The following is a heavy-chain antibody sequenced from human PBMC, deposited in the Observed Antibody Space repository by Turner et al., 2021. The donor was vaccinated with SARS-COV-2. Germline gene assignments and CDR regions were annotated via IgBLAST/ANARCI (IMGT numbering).Heavy chain of an antibody. Sequence: EVQLLESGGGFVQPGGSLRLACAASGFLFANYDMSWVRQVPGKGLEYVSSINYNGDYTFYADSVKGRFSISRDNSENTLYLQMNSLRADDSAKYYCAGWLAPTNDAFEIWGQGTMVTVSS. D-gene: IGHD6-19*01. CDR3: AGWLAPTNDAFEI. CDR2: INYNGDYT. V-gene: IGHV3-23*01. J-gene: IGHJ3*02. CDR1: GFLFANYD.